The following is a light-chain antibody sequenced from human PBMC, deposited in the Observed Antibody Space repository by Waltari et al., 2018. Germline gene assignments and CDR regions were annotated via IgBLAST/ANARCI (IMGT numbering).Light chain of an antibody. CDR1: RPNIGNKY. V-gene: IGLV1-47*01. Sequence: QSVVTQPPSASGTPGQRVDISCSGSRPNIGNKYEYWYQQLPGPAPKLLIYMNKQRPAGVPVLFAGSKSGMSAPLAISALRSGDEADYYCAAWYDSLSGRVFGGGTKVTVL. J-gene: IGLJ3*02. CDR3: AAWYDSLSGRV. CDR2: MNK.